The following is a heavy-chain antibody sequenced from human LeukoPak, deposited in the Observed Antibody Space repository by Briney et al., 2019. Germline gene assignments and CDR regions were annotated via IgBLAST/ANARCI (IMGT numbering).Heavy chain of an antibody. D-gene: IGHD5-18*01. CDR1: GYTFTPYG. Sequence: ASVKVSCKSSGYTFTPYGITWVRQAPGHALEWLGWISTYNGNTNYAQKLQGRVTMTTDTSTSTAYMELRSLRSDDTAMYYCARDRMDTGTYFDYWGQGTLVTVSS. CDR3: ARDRMDTGTYFDY. J-gene: IGHJ4*02. V-gene: IGHV1-18*01. CDR2: ISTYNGNT.